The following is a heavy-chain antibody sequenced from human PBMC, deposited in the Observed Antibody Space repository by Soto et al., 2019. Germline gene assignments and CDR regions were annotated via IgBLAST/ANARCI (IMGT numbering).Heavy chain of an antibody. CDR1: GFTFSSYA. Sequence: GGSLRLSCAASGFTFSSYAIHWVRQAPGKGLEWVAVISYDGSNKYYADSVKGRFTISRDNSKNTLYLQMNSLRAEDTAVYYCARERDIVVVVAATPHYWGQGTLVTVS. J-gene: IGHJ4*02. CDR3: ARERDIVVVVAATPHY. V-gene: IGHV3-30-3*01. CDR2: ISYDGSNK. D-gene: IGHD2-15*01.